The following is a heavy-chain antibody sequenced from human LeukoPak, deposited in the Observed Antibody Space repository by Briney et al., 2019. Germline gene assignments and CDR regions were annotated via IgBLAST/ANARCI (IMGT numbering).Heavy chain of an antibody. CDR1: GFTFNNNA. J-gene: IGHJ4*02. V-gene: IGHV3-23*01. Sequence: GGSLRLSCATSGFTFNNNAMSWVRQAPGKGLEWVSAINGGGDATEYADSVKGRFTISRDNSKNTLYLQMNSLRPDDTAMYYCARESGLLGDYWGQGTLVTVSS. D-gene: IGHD3-22*01. CDR2: INGGGDAT. CDR3: ARESGLLGDY.